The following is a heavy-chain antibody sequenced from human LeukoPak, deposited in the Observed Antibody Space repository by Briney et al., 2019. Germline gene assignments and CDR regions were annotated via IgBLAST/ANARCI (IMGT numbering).Heavy chain of an antibody. CDR3: AKDESGYYGSGSYLGY. CDR2: ISWNSGSI. J-gene: IGHJ4*02. Sequence: PGGSLRLSCAASGFTFDDYAMHWVRQAPGKGLEWVSGISWNSGSIGYADSVKGRFTISRDNAKNSLYLQMNSLRAEDMALYYCAKDESGYYGSGSYLGYWGQGTLVTVSS. V-gene: IGHV3-9*03. D-gene: IGHD3-10*01. CDR1: GFTFDDYA.